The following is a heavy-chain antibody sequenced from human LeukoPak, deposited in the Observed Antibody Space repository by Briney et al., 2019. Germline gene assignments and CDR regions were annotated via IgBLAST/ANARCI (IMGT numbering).Heavy chain of an antibody. CDR2: IYYSGST. CDR1: GGSVSSGNYY. CDR3: ARVSPWGVTTTDY. J-gene: IGHJ4*02. V-gene: IGHV4-61*01. D-gene: IGHD4-17*01. Sequence: SETLSLTCTVSGGSVSSGNYYWSWIRQPPGKGLDWIGYIYYSGSTNYNPSLKSRVTISVDTSKNQFSLKLSPVTAADTAVYYCARVSPWGVTTTDYWGQGTLVTVSS.